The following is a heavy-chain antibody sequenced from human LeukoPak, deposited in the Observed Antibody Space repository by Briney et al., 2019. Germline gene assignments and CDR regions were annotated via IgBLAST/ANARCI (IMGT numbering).Heavy chain of an antibody. Sequence: GGSLRLSCEASGFSFSSYWMTWVRQAPGKGLEWVANIKQEGSEKYYVDSVKGRFTISRDNAQMSVYLQMNSLRAEDTAVYYCAREDYYGSGNYVAWGDAFDVWGQGTTVTVSS. CDR2: IKQEGSEK. V-gene: IGHV3-7*01. CDR1: GFSFSSYW. D-gene: IGHD3-10*01. J-gene: IGHJ3*01. CDR3: AREDYYGSGNYVAWGDAFDV.